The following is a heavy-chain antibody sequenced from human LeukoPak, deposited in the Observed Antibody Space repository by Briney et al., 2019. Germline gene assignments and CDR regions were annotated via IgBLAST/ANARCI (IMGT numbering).Heavy chain of an antibody. Sequence: GGSLRLSCVDSGFSFSTYAMSWVRQAPGKGLEWVSGISGSGITTYYADSVKGRFSISRDNSKNTLYLQMSSLRAEDTAVYYCAKDLYYYDSSGYQDYWGQGTLVTVSS. D-gene: IGHD3-22*01. CDR3: AKDLYYYDSSGYQDY. J-gene: IGHJ4*02. CDR1: GFSFSTYA. CDR2: ISGSGITT. V-gene: IGHV3-23*01.